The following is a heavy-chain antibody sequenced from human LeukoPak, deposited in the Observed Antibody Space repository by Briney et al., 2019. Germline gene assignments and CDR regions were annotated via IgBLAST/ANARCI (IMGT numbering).Heavy chain of an antibody. CDR1: GGSISSSSYY. CDR2: IYYSGST. D-gene: IGHD3-22*01. CDR3: ARVLLVVSYYFDY. J-gene: IGHJ4*02. V-gene: IGHV4-39*07. Sequence: SETLSLACTVSGGSISSSSYYWGWIRQPPGKGLEWIGSIYYSGSTYYNPSLKSRVTISVDTSKNQFSLKLSSVTAADTAVYYCARVLLVVSYYFDYWGQGTLVTVSS.